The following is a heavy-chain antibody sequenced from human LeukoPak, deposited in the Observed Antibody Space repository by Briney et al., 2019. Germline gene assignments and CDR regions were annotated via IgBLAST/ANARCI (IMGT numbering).Heavy chain of an antibody. J-gene: IGHJ4*02. V-gene: IGHV1-8*01. Sequence: ASVKVSCKASGYTFTSYDINWVRQATGQGLEWMGWMNPSSGNTGYAQKFQGRVTMTRDTSISTVYMELSSLTSDDTAVYYCARRADYYDSSCYYYWGQGTLVTVSS. CDR1: GYTFTSYD. D-gene: IGHD3-22*01. CDR3: ARRADYYDSSCYYY. CDR2: MNPSSGNT.